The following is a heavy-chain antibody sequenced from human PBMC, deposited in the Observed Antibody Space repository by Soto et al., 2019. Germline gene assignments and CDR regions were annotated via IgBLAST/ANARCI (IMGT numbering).Heavy chain of an antibody. CDR2: IDPGGSGT. J-gene: IGHJ4*02. CDR1: IYSFTSYW. CDR3: ARRTDSSGRDY. V-gene: IGHV5-10-1*01. Sequence: PWESLTISCQGSIYSFTSYWISWVRQMPGKCLEWLGRIDPGGSGTTYRPSFQGHVTISVDKATTNAHLQWSSLKASDTAMYFCARRTDSSGRDYWGQGTQVTVSS. D-gene: IGHD6-19*01.